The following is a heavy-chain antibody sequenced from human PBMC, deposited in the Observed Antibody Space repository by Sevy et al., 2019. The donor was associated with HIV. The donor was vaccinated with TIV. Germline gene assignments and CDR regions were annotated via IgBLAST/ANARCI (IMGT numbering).Heavy chain of an antibody. J-gene: IGHJ6*02. CDR1: GGTFSSYA. Sequence: ASVKVSCKASGGTFSSYAISWVRQAPGQGLEWMGGIIPIFGTANYAQKFQGRVTITADESTSTAYMELSSLRSEDTAVYYCASPPGTDYSNRGPRGRDYGMDVWGQGTTVTVSS. CDR3: ASPPGTDYSNRGPRGRDYGMDV. CDR2: IIPIFGTA. D-gene: IGHD4-4*01. V-gene: IGHV1-69*13.